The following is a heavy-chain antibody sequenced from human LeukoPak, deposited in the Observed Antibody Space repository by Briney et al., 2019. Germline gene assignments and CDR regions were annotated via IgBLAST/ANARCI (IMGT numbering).Heavy chain of an antibody. D-gene: IGHD6-6*01. Sequence: PSETLSLTCTVSGGSISSGGYYWSWIRQPPGKGLEWIGYIYHSGSTYYNPSLKSRVTISVDRSKNQFSLKLSSVTAADTAVYYCARDLSPSIAARPVFFYYWGQGTLVTVSS. CDR1: GGSISSGGYY. V-gene: IGHV4-30-2*01. CDR3: ARDLSPSIAARPVFFYY. CDR2: IYHSGST. J-gene: IGHJ4*02.